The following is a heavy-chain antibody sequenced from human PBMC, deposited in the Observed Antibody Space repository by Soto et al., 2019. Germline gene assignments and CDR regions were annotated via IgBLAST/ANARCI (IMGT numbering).Heavy chain of an antibody. J-gene: IGHJ6*02. CDR3: ARDWMIGYCSGGSCYGMDV. CDR2: INPNSGGT. Sequence: ASVKVSCKASGYTFTGYYMHWVRQAPGQGLEWMGWINPNSGGTNYAQKFQGWVTMTRDTSISTAYMELSRLRSDDTAVYYCARDWMIGYCSGGSCYGMDVCGQGTTVTVSS. V-gene: IGHV1-2*04. CDR1: GYTFTGYY. D-gene: IGHD2-15*01.